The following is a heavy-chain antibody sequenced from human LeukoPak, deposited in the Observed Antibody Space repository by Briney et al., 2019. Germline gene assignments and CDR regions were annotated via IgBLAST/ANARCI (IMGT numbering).Heavy chain of an antibody. D-gene: IGHD4-11*01. CDR1: GFTFSSYG. V-gene: IGHV3-33*01. CDR3: ARDHGYGNCGTYEDY. CDR2: IWYDGSNK. Sequence: GRSLRLSCAAAGFTFSSYGMHWVRQPPNKGLEWVAVIWYDGSNKYYADSVKGRFTIPRDNSKNTLYLQMNSLRAEDTAVYYCARDHGYGNCGTYEDYWGQGTLVTVSS. J-gene: IGHJ4*02.